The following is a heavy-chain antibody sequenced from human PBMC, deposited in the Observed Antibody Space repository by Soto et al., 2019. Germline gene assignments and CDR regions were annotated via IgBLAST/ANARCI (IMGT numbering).Heavy chain of an antibody. CDR1: GYTFNTYG. J-gene: IGHJ5*02. Sequence: ASVKVSCKISGYTFNTYGINWVRQAPGQGLEWMGWINAGNGNTKYSQKFQGRVTITRDTSASTAYMELSSLRSEDTAVYYCARERVAAAGRRFDPWGQGTLVTVSS. V-gene: IGHV1-3*01. CDR2: INAGNGNT. CDR3: ARERVAAAGRRFDP. D-gene: IGHD6-13*01.